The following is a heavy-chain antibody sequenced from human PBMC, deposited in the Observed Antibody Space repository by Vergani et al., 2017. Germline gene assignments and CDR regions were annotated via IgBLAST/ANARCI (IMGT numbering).Heavy chain of an antibody. CDR2: ISWNSGSI. J-gene: IGHJ4*02. Sequence: EVQLVESGGGLVQPGRSLRLSCAASGFTFDDYAMHWVRQAPGKGLEWVSGISWNSGSIGYADSVKGRFTISRDNAKNSLYLQMNSLRAEDTALYYCAKDVYSGYEYFYYWGQGTLVTVSS. D-gene: IGHD5-12*01. V-gene: IGHV3-9*01. CDR1: GFTFDDYA. CDR3: AKDVYSGYEYFYY.